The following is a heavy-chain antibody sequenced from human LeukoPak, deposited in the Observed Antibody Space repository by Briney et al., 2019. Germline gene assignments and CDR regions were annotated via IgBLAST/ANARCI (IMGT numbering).Heavy chain of an antibody. CDR1: GFTFSSYS. CDR3: ARVVCSGGSCYRPRVDY. V-gene: IGHV3-48*01. CDR2: ISSSSSTI. J-gene: IGHJ4*02. Sequence: GGSLRLSCAASGFTFSSYSMNWVRQAPGKGLEWVSYISSSSSTIHYADSVKGRFTISRDNAKNSLYLQMNSLRAEDTAVYYCARVVCSGGSCYRPRVDYWGQGTLVTVSS. D-gene: IGHD2-15*01.